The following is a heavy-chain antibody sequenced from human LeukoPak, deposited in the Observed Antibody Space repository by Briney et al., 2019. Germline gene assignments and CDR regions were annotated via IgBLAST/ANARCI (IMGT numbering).Heavy chain of an antibody. CDR3: AKDSYGSGGYFDY. V-gene: IGHV3-9*01. CDR2: ISWNSGSI. D-gene: IGHD3-10*01. CDR1: GFTFDDYA. Sequence: GGSLRLSCAASGFTFDDYAMHWVRQAQGKGLEWVSGISWNSGSIGYADSVKGRFTISRDNAKNSLYLQMNSLRAEDTALYYCAKDSYGSGGYFDYWGQGTLVTVSS. J-gene: IGHJ4*02.